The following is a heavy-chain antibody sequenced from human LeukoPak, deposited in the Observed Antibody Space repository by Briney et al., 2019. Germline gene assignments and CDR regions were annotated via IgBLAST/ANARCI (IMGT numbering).Heavy chain of an antibody. CDR2: INPSGTGT. V-gene: IGHV1-46*01. CDR3: ARDGSSTRTENWFDP. CDR1: GHTFTTYY. Sequence: ASVKVSCKASGHTFTTYYFHWVRQAPGQGLEWMGIINPSGTGTYYAQKFQGRVTMTRDTSTGTVCMELSSLRSEDTAVYYCARDGSSTRTENWFDPWGQGTLVTVSS. J-gene: IGHJ5*02. D-gene: IGHD2-2*01.